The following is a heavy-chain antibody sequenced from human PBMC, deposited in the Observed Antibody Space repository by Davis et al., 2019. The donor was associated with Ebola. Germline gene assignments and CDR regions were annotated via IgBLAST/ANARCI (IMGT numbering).Heavy chain of an antibody. D-gene: IGHD2-21*02. V-gene: IGHV3-74*01. CDR2: INSDGSST. CDR1: GFTFSSYS. J-gene: IGHJ4*02. Sequence: GESLKISCAASGFTFSSYSMNWVRQAPGKGLVWVSRINSDGSSTSYADSVKGRFTISRDNAKNTLYLQMNSLRAEDTAVYYCACPLGVTAIDYWGQGTLVTVSS. CDR3: ACPLGVTAIDY.